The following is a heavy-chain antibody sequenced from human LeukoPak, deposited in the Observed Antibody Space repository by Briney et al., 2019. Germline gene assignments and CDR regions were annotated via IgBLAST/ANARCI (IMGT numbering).Heavy chain of an antibody. Sequence: SETLSLTCTASGGSISSYYRSWIRQPPGKGLEWIAYISYSGGTAYNPSLKSRVTISLDTSKNQFSLRLSSVTAADTAVYYCARETRLHSGSYSNDAFDIWGQGTMVTVSS. D-gene: IGHD1-26*01. V-gene: IGHV4-59*01. CDR3: ARETRLHSGSYSNDAFDI. CDR1: GGSISSYY. J-gene: IGHJ3*02. CDR2: ISYSGGT.